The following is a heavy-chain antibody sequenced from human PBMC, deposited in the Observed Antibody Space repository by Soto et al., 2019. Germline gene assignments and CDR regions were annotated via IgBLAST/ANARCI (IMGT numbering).Heavy chain of an antibody. J-gene: IGHJ4*02. CDR1: GVIFSGYS. Sequence: DGRLGGSVGGSVRPGGALRLASSASGVIFSGYSMNWVRQAPGKGLEWLSCIATSRRPIYYADSVKGRFTLSRDTAQQSPSLQGNCLIADDTAIYFCVRDAERVPTAQHMIHGDYWGQGSMVTVCS. D-gene: IGHD2-21*01. V-gene: IGHV3-48*01. CDR2: IATSRRPI. CDR3: VRDAERVPTAQHMIHGDY.